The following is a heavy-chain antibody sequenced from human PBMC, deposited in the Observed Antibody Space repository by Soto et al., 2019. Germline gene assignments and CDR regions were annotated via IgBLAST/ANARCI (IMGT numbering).Heavy chain of an antibody. CDR3: VRENYYYGMDV. CDR1: GFDASVNF. Sequence: EVQLVESGGTLVQPGGSLKLSCAASGFDASVNFMTWVRQAPGKGLEWVTAINNAGSTFYADSVKGSFSISRDDSKNTLYLQMNSLRVEDTAMYYCVRENYYYGMDVWGQGTAVTVSS. CDR2: INNAGST. V-gene: IGHV3-66*01. J-gene: IGHJ6*02.